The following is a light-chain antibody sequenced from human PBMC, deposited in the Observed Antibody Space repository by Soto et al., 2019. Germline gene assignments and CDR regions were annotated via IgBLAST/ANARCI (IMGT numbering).Light chain of an antibody. CDR3: SSHAGSINVV. V-gene: IGLV2-8*01. Sequence: QSALTQPPSASGSPGRSVTISCTGTSSDVGGYNAVSWYQQHPGKAPKLMIYEVSKRPSGVPDRFSGSKSGNTASLTVSGLQAEDEADYYCSSHAGSINVVFGGGTKLTVL. CDR2: EVS. CDR1: SSDVGGYNA. J-gene: IGLJ2*01.